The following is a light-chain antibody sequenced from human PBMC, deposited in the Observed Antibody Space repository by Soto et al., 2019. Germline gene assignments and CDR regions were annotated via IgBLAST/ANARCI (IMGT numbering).Light chain of an antibody. CDR1: SSNVGTYQP. CDR3: CSYASSSTYV. V-gene: IGLV2-23*02. J-gene: IGLJ1*01. CDR2: EVS. Sequence: QSVLTQPASVSGSPGQSVTISCTGTSSNVGTYQPISWYQQHPGKAPKLILFEVSQRPSGVSDRFSGSKSGITASLTISGLQAEDEADYYCCSYASSSTYVFGTGTKVTVL.